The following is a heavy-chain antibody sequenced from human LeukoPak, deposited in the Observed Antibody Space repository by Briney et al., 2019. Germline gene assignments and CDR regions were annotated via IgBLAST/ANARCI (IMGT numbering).Heavy chain of an antibody. V-gene: IGHV4-34*01. Sequence: NPSETLSLTCGVYGGSFNNYYWVSWIRQPPGKGLEWIGEINHSGSTYYNPSLKSRVTISVDTSKNQFSLQLTSVTAADTAVYYCGTGDGERESWGQGTLVAVSS. J-gene: IGHJ5*02. CDR2: INHSGST. CDR3: GTGDGERES. CDR1: GGSFNNYY. D-gene: IGHD4-17*01.